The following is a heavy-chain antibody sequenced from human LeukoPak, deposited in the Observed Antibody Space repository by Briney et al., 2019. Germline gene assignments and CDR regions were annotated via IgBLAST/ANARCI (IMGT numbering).Heavy chain of an antibody. Sequence: PGGSLRLSCAASGFTFSNAWMSWVRQAPGKGLEWVGRIKSKTDGGTTDYAAPVKGRFTISRDDSKNTLYLQMNSLKTEDTAVYYCTTAPLGSGWLTDYWGQGTLVTVSS. CDR1: GFTFSNAW. V-gene: IGHV3-15*01. D-gene: IGHD5-24*01. CDR3: TTAPLGSGWLTDY. J-gene: IGHJ4*02. CDR2: IKSKTDGGTT.